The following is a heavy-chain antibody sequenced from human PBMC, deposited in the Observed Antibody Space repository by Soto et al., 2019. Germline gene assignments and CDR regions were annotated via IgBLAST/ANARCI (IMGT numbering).Heavy chain of an antibody. V-gene: IGHV4-31*03. CDR2: IYYSGST. D-gene: IGHD4-17*01. CDR1: GGSISSGGYY. Sequence: QVQLQESGPGLVKPSQTLSLTCTVSGGSISSGGYYWSWIRQHPGKGLEWIGYIYYSGSTYYNPSLKSRVTIPADTSKNQFSLKLSSVTAADPAVYYGARVPFNGEYYFDYWGQGTLFTVSS. J-gene: IGHJ4*02. CDR3: ARVPFNGEYYFDY.